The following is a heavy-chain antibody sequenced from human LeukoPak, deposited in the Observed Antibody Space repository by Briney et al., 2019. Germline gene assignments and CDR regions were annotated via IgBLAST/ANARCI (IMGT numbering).Heavy chain of an antibody. CDR2: INPSGGST. CDR3: ASTGCCSGGSCYAGTDAFDI. Sequence: ASVKVSCKASGYTFTSYYMHWVRQAPGQGLEWMGIINPSGGSTSYAQKFQGRVTMTRDTSTSTVYMELSSLRSEDTAVYYCASTGCCSGGSCYAGTDAFDIWGQGTMVTVSS. V-gene: IGHV1-46*01. D-gene: IGHD2-15*01. CDR1: GYTFTSYY. J-gene: IGHJ3*02.